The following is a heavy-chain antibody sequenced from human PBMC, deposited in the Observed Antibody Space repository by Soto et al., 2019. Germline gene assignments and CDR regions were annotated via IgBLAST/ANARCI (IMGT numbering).Heavy chain of an antibody. CDR2: IIPIFGTA. D-gene: IGHD1-1*01. V-gene: IGHV1-69*12. J-gene: IGHJ4*02. Sequence: QVQLVQSGAEVKKPGSSVKVSCKASGGTFSSYAISWVRQAPGQGLEWMGGIIPIFGTANYAQKFQGRVTITADESTSTAYMELSSMSSEDTAVYYCARGMSAAPGASNEGSDYWGQGTLVTVSS. CDR1: GGTFSSYA. CDR3: ARGMSAAPGASNEGSDY.